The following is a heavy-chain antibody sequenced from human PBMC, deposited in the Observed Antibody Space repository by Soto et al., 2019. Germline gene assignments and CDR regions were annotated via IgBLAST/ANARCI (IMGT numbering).Heavy chain of an antibody. CDR2: INWDSGDI. D-gene: IGHD2-8*01. J-gene: IGHJ4*02. CDR3: AKDTAPGFYDANGHLDY. Sequence: SLKISCVVSGISFDDYAMHWVRQVPGKVLEWVSGINWDSGDIGYADSVKGRFTISRDNAKNSLYLQMNSLKTEDTALYYCAKDTAPGFYDANGHLDYWGQGXPVTVYS. CDR1: GISFDDYA. V-gene: IGHV3-9*01.